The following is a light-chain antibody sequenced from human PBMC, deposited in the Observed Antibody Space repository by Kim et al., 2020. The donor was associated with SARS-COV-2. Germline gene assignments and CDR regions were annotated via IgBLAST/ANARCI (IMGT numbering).Light chain of an antibody. V-gene: IGLV3-1*01. CDR2: QDK. Sequence: VSPRQAATITCSGPKMGDKYVSWYQQKTGQSPLLVIYQDKKRPSVIPERFSGSNSGNTATLTISGAQPLDEADYYCQSWDSSTVVFGGGTQVTVL. J-gene: IGLJ3*02. CDR1: KMGDKY. CDR3: QSWDSSTVV.